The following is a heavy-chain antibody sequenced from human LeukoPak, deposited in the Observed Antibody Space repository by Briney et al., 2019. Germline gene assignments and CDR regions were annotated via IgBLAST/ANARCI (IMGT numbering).Heavy chain of an antibody. J-gene: IGHJ6*02. Sequence: GGSLRLSCAASGFTFSSYTMNWVRRAPGKGLGWLSGIGGSGDSKLYADSVKGRFTISRDNAKSSLYLQMNSLRAEDTAVYYCTRDPEGSGTYTMDVWGQGTTVTVSS. CDR3: TRDPEGSGTYTMDV. V-gene: IGHV3-48*04. CDR1: GFTFSSYT. CDR2: IGGSGDSK. D-gene: IGHD4-11*01.